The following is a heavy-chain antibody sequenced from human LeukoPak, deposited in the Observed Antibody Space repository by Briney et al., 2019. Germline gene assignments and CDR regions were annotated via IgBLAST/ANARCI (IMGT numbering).Heavy chain of an antibody. CDR1: GFTFTSYG. Sequence: GGSLRLSRAASGFTFTSYGMDWVREAPGKGQEWVAVISYAGSNKYYADSVKGRFTISRDNSKNTLYLQMNSLRAEDTAVYYCAKDKGWCSGGSCYSGAFDIWGQGTMVTVSS. V-gene: IGHV3-30*18. J-gene: IGHJ3*02. CDR3: AKDKGWCSGGSCYSGAFDI. CDR2: ISYAGSNK. D-gene: IGHD2-15*01.